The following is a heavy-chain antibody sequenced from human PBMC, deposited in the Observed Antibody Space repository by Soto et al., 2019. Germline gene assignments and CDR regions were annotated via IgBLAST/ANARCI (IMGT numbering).Heavy chain of an antibody. Sequence: EVQLLESGGGLVQPGGSLRLSCAASGFTFSSYAMSWVRQAPGKGLEWVSAISGSGGSTYYADSVKGRFTISRDNSKNTLYLQMNSLRAEDTAVYYCAKGEAGASYYYYYGMDVWGQGTTVTVSS. CDR3: AKGEAGASYYYYYGMDV. CDR1: GFTFSSYA. V-gene: IGHV3-23*01. CDR2: ISGSGGST. J-gene: IGHJ6*02. D-gene: IGHD1-26*01.